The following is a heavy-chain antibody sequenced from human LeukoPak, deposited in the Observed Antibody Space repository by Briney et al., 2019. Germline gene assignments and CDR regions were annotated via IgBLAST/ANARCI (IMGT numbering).Heavy chain of an antibody. Sequence: PGGSLRLSCAASGFTFDDYAMHWVRHAPGKGLEWVSLISGDGGSTYYADSVKGRFTISRDNGKNSLYLQMNSLRTEDTALYYCAKDMNYPRLRGGPSDYWGQGTLVTVSS. D-gene: IGHD3-10*01. V-gene: IGHV3-43*02. CDR2: ISGDGGST. CDR3: AKDMNYPRLRGGPSDY. J-gene: IGHJ4*02. CDR1: GFTFDDYA.